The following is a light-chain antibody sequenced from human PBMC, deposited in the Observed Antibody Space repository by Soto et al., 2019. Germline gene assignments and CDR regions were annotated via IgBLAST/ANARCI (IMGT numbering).Light chain of an antibody. CDR1: QGIRNY. CDR2: AAS. J-gene: IGKJ3*01. V-gene: IGKV1-27*01. Sequence: DIPMTQSPPSLSASVGDRVTITCRARQGIRNYVAWYQQIPGKAPKLMIYAASTLQSGVPSRFSGSGSGTDFTLTINGLQPEDVATYSCQRYSSVPVFGPGTKGEIK. CDR3: QRYSSVPV.